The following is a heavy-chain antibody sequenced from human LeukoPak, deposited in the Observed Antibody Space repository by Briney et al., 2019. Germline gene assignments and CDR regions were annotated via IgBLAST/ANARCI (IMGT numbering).Heavy chain of an antibody. CDR2: INWNGGST. J-gene: IGHJ4*02. CDR3: AKGNIAAFDY. CDR1: GFTFDDYG. V-gene: IGHV3-20*04. D-gene: IGHD6-13*01. Sequence: GGSLRLSCAASGFTFDDYGMSWVRQAPGKGLEWVSGINWNGGSTGYADSVKGRFTISRDNSKNSLYLQMNSLRTEDTALYYCAKGNIAAFDYWGQGTLVTVSS.